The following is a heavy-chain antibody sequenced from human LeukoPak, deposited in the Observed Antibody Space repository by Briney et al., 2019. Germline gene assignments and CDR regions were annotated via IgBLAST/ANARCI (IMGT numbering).Heavy chain of an antibody. CDR1: GFTFSSYA. Sequence: GGALRLSCAASGFTFSSYAMSWVRQAPEKGLEWVSTISGSGGGTYYADSVKGRFTISRDDSKNTLYLQMNSLRAEDTAVYYCAKDLGRYRNNYFDYWGQGSPVTVSS. D-gene: IGHD1-26*01. CDR2: ISGSGGGT. CDR3: AKDLGRYRNNYFDY. J-gene: IGHJ4*02. V-gene: IGHV3-23*01.